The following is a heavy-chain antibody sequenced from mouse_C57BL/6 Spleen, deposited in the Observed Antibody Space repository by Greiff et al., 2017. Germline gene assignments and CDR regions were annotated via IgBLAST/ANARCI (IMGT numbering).Heavy chain of an antibody. V-gene: IGHV1-77*01. CDR2: SGPGSGST. CDR3: ARGRRDYFDY. J-gene: IGHJ2*01. CDR1: GYTFTDYY. D-gene: IGHD1-1*01. Sequence: VQLQQSGAELVKPGASVKISCKASGYTFTDYYINWVKQRPGQGLEWIGKSGPGSGSTYYNEKFKGKATLTADKSSSTAYMQLSSLTSEDSAVYFCARGRRDYFDYWGQGTTLTVSS.